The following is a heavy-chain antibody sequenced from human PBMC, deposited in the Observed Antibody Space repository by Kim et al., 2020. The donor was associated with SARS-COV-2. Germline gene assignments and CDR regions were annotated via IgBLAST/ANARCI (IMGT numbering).Heavy chain of an antibody. Sequence: ASVKVSCKTSGYNFHGNGVSWVRQAPGQGLEWMARISGYNSNTNYAQNFLGRVTVTIDSSTYTAYTQLRSLRLNDTAVYYCARAGGAGTYGAYGMDVWGQ. V-gene: IGHV1-18*01. CDR1: GYNFHGNG. D-gene: IGHD3-10*01. CDR3: ARAGGAGTYGAYGMDV. J-gene: IGHJ6*02. CDR2: ISGYNSNT.